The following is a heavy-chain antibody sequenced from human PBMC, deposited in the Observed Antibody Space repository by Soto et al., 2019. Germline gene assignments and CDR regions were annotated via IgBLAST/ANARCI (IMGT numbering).Heavy chain of an antibody. D-gene: IGHD3-9*01. V-gene: IGHV4-39*07. CDR3: ARVSYDILTGHRDYFDY. CDR2: INHSGST. J-gene: IGHJ4*02. CDR1: GGPISNDKYY. Sequence: SETLSLTCTVSGGPISNDKYYWGWIRQPPGKGLEWIGRINHSGSTNYNPSLKSRVTISVDTSKNQFSLKLSSVTAADTAVYYCARVSYDILTGHRDYFDYWGQGTLVTVSS.